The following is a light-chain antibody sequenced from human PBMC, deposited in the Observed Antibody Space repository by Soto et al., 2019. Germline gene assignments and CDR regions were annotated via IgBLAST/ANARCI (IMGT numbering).Light chain of an antibody. CDR2: GAS. Sequence: EIVMTQSPATLSVSPGERATLSCRASQSVSSNLAWYQQKPGQAPSLLIYGASTRATGTPARFSGSGSGTEFTLTISTPQSEDLAVDYCQQYIRWPLTFGGGTKVEIK. J-gene: IGKJ4*01. V-gene: IGKV3-15*01. CDR1: QSVSSN. CDR3: QQYIRWPLT.